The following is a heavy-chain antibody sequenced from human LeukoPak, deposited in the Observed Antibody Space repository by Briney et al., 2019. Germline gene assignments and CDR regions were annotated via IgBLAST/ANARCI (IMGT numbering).Heavy chain of an antibody. CDR2: IRYDGSTK. CDR1: GFTFSSYA. V-gene: IGHV3-30*02. D-gene: IGHD2-8*01. CDR3: AKGSPRADNDCPNGVCKRPCDY. J-gene: IGHJ4*02. Sequence: PGGSLRLSCAASGFTFSSYAMYWVRQAPGKGLEWVAFIRYDGSTKYYADSVRGRLTISRDNSKNTLYLQMNSLRTEDTAVYYCAKGSPRADNDCPNGVCKRPCDYWGQGTLVTVSS.